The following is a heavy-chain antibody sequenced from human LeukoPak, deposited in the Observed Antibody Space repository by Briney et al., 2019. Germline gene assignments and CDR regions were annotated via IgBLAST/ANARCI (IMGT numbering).Heavy chain of an antibody. CDR2: IYYSGST. Sequence: SETLSLTCTVSGDSISSYYWAWIRQPPGKGLEWIGSIYYSGSTYYHPSLRSRLTISLDTSKNQFSLRLTSVTAADTAVYYCVRSNNPEDFDIWGQGTMVTVSS. CDR1: GDSISSYY. V-gene: IGHV4-39*01. J-gene: IGHJ3*02. CDR3: VRSNNPEDFDI. D-gene: IGHD1-14*01.